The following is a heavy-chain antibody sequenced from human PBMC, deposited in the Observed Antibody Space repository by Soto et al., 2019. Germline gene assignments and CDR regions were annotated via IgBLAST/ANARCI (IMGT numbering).Heavy chain of an antibody. J-gene: IGHJ4*02. CDR2: IYYSGST. V-gene: IGHV4-31*03. CDR1: GGSISSGGYY. CDR3: XXXXXXXXXXXXXDY. Sequence: QVQLQESGPGLVKPSQTLSLTCTVSGGSISSGGYYWSWIRQHPGKGLEWIGYIYYSGSTYYNPSLKSRVTISVDTSKNQFSLKLSSVTAADTAVXXXXXXXXXXXXXXXXDYWGQGTLVTVSS.